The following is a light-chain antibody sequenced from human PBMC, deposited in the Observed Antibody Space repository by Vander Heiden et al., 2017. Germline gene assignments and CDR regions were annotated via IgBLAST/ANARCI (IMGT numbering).Light chain of an antibody. CDR1: NIGSKS. J-gene: IGLJ2*01. CDR3: QVWDSSSDHVV. V-gene: IGLV3-21*02. Sequence: SSVLTQPPPVPAAPGQTARITCGGNNIGSKSVHWYQQKPGQAPVLVVYDDSDRPSGIPERFSGSNSGNTATLTISRVEAGDEADYYCQVWDSSSDHVVFGGGTKLTVL. CDR2: DDS.